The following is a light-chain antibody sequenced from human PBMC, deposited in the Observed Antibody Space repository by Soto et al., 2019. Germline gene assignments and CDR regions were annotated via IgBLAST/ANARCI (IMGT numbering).Light chain of an antibody. J-gene: IGKJ1*01. Sequence: EIVMTQSPATLSVSPGERATLSCRASQSVSSNLAWYQQKPGQPPRLLIYATSTRATDIPARFSGSGSGTEFTLTISSLQSEDVAVYYCQQYNSWPPWAFGQGTKV. CDR3: QQYNSWPPWA. V-gene: IGKV3-15*01. CDR2: ATS. CDR1: QSVSSN.